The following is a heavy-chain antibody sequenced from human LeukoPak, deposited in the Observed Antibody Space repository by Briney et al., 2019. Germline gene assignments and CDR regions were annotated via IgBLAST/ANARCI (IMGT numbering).Heavy chain of an antibody. Sequence: SETLSLTCTVSGGSISGSSYYWGWIRQPPGKDLERIVGIYYSGSTYYNPSLKSRFTISVDTSKNQFSLKLSSVTAADTAVYYCARHLDGYNGFDPWGQGTLVSVSS. CDR2: IYYSGST. V-gene: IGHV4-39*01. CDR1: GGSISGSSYY. J-gene: IGHJ5*02. CDR3: ARHLDGYNGFDP. D-gene: IGHD5-24*01.